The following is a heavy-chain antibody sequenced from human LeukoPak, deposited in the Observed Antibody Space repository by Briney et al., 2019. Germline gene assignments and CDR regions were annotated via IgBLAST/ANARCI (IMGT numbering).Heavy chain of an antibody. D-gene: IGHD3-22*01. CDR2: INSDGSTT. J-gene: IGHJ4*02. CDR1: GFTLSSYW. CDR3: ARSSGYIDY. Sequence: AGSLRLSCAASGFTLSSYWMHWVRQAPGKGLVWVSRINSDGSTTSYADSVKGRFTISRDNAKNTLYLQMNSLRAEDTAVYYCARSSGYIDYWGQGTLVTVSS. V-gene: IGHV3-74*01.